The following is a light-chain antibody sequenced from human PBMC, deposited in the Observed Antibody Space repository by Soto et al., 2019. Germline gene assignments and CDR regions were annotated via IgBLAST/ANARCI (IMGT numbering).Light chain of an antibody. CDR1: QSISTY. Sequence: DIPMTQSPSSLSASVGDRVTITCRASQSISTYLNWYQQKVGTAPKLLIYAASSLQRGVPSRFSGSGSGTDFTLTISSLQPEDFATYYCQQSYSTPRTFGQGTKLEIK. J-gene: IGKJ2*02. CDR3: QQSYSTPRT. V-gene: IGKV1-39*01. CDR2: AAS.